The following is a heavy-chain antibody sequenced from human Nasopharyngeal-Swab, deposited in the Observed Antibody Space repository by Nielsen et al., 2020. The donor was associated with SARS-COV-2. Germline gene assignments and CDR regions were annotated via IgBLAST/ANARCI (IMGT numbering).Heavy chain of an antibody. J-gene: IGHJ3*02. D-gene: IGHD3-22*01. CDR3: ARGSFWYDSSGYPAEGDAFDI. CDR2: TYYSGST. CDR1: GGSISSYY. Sequence: SETLSLTCTVSGGSISSYYWSWIRQPPGKGLEWIGYTYYSGSTNYNPSLKSRVTISVDTSKNQFSLKLSSVTAADTAVYYCARGSFWYDSSGYPAEGDAFDIWGQGTMVTVSS. V-gene: IGHV4-59*01.